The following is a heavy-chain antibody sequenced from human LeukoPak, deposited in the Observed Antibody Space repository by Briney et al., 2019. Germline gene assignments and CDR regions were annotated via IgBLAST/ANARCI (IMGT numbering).Heavy chain of an antibody. CDR3: AREYSSSLYYYYMDV. V-gene: IGHV3-23*01. Sequence: GSLRLSCAASGFTFSSYAMSWVRQAPGKGLEWVSAISGSGGSTYYADSVKGRFTISRDNSKNTLYLQMNSLRAEDTAVYYCAREYSSSLYYYYMDVWGKGTTVTVSS. CDR1: GFTFSSYA. CDR2: ISGSGGST. J-gene: IGHJ6*03. D-gene: IGHD6-6*01.